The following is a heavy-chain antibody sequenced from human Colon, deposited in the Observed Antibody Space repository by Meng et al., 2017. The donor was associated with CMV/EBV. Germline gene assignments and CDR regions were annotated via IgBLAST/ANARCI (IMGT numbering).Heavy chain of an antibody. CDR3: ARVGIAGGIFYYAMDV. CDR1: GFTFRKHW. CDR2: IFGGDSDT. V-gene: IGHV5-51*01. D-gene: IGHD2/OR15-2a*01. Sequence: GESLKISCEGSGFTFRKHWIAWVRQVPGQGLESMGAIFGGDSDTRYSPSFEGQVTLSVDKSTNSAHLQWSSLKASDTAMYFCARVGIAGGIFYYAMDVWGQGTTVTVSS. J-gene: IGHJ6*02.